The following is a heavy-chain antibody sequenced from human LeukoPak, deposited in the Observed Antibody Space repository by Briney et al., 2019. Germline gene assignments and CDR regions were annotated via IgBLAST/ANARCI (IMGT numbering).Heavy chain of an antibody. CDR3: VYAALDY. CDR1: GFTFDDYG. J-gene: IGHJ4*02. V-gene: IGHV3-23*01. Sequence: PGGSLRLSCAASGFTFDDYGMSWVRQAPGKGLEWVSAISGSGGSTYYADSVKGRFTISRDNSKDTLYLQMNSLRAEDTAVYYCVYAALDYWGQGTLVTVSS. CDR2: ISGSGGST. D-gene: IGHD2-2*01.